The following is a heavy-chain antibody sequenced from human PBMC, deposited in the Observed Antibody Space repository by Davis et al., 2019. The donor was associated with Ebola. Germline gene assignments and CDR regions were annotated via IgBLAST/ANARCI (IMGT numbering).Heavy chain of an antibody. V-gene: IGHV4-34*01. J-gene: IGHJ5*02. Sequence: SETLSLTCAVYGGSFSGYYWSWIRQPPGKGLEWIGEINHSGSTNYNPSLKSRVTISVGTSKNQFSLKLSSVTAADTAVYYCARFTYYYDSSGFDPWGQGTLVTVSS. CDR2: INHSGST. CDR1: GGSFSGYY. CDR3: ARFTYYYDSSGFDP. D-gene: IGHD3-22*01.